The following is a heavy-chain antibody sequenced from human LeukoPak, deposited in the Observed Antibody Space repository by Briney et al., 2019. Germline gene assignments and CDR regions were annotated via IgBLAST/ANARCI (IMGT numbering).Heavy chain of an antibody. J-gene: IGHJ4*02. Sequence: GASVKVSCKASGYTFPSYGITWVRQAPGQGLEWMGWISTYNGNTNYTQKLQGRVTMTTDTSTSTAYMELRSLRSDDTAVYYCARRRGHYDSSNYPFDYWGQGTQVTVSS. CDR2: ISTYNGNT. V-gene: IGHV1-18*01. CDR1: GYTFPSYG. CDR3: ARRRGHYDSSNYPFDY. D-gene: IGHD3-22*01.